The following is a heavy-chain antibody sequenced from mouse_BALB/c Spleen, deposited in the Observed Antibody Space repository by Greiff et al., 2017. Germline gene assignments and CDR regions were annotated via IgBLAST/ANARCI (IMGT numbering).Heavy chain of an antibody. CDR1: GYSITSDYA. CDR2: ISYSGST. D-gene: IGHD1-1*01. Sequence: EVKLQESGPGLVKPSQSLSLTCTVTGYSITSDYAWNWIRQFPGNKLEWMGYISYSGSTSYNPSLKSRISITRDTSKNQFFLQLNSVTTEDTATYYCARSDYYGSSFDYWGQGTTLTVSS. V-gene: IGHV3-2*02. CDR3: ARSDYYGSSFDY. J-gene: IGHJ2*01.